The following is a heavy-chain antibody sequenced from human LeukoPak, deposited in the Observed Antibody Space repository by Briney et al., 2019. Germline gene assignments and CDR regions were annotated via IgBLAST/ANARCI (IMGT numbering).Heavy chain of an antibody. CDR1: GYTVTSYD. Sequence: ASVKVSCKASGYTVTSYDINWVRQATGQGLEWMGWMNPNSGNTGYAQKFQGRVTMTRNTSISTAYMELSSLRSEDTAVYYCARALWSGYFYNWFDPWGQGTLVTVSS. D-gene: IGHD3-3*01. CDR3: ARALWSGYFYNWFDP. J-gene: IGHJ5*02. V-gene: IGHV1-8*01. CDR2: MNPNSGNT.